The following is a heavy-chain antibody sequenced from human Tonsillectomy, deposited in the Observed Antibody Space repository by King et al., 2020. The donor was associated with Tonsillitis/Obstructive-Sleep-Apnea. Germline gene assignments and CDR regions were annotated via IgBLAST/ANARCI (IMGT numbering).Heavy chain of an antibody. Sequence: VQLQESGPGLVKPSQTLSLTCTVSGGSISSGNYYWSWIRQHPGKDLEWIGYTYHSGSTYYNPSLNSLVTISVDTSKNQFSLKLSSVTAADTAVYYCARYGDYSFDHWGQGSLVTVSS. CDR1: GGSISSGNYY. CDR2: TYHSGST. D-gene: IGHD4-17*01. V-gene: IGHV4-31*01. J-gene: IGHJ4*02. CDR3: ARYGDYSFDH.